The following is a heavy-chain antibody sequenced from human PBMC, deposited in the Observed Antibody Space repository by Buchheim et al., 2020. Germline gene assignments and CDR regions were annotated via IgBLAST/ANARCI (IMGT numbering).Heavy chain of an antibody. CDR2: INPSGGST. Sequence: QVQLVQSGAEVKKPGASVKVSCKASGYTFTSYYMHWVRQAPGQGLEWMGIINPSGGSTSYAQKFQGRVTMTRDTSTSTVYMGLSSLRSEDTAVYYCARGGATLLYWNYGVGVDYWGQGTL. D-gene: IGHD1-7*01. J-gene: IGHJ4*02. CDR1: GYTFTSYY. V-gene: IGHV1-46*01. CDR3: ARGGATLLYWNYGVGVDY.